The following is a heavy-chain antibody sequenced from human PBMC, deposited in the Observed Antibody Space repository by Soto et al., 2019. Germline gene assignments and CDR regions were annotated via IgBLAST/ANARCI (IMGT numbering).Heavy chain of an antibody. CDR3: ARDIRAISPPIVRFDY. CDR1: GFTFSSYA. V-gene: IGHV3-30-3*01. J-gene: IGHJ4*02. CDR2: ISYDGSNK. D-gene: IGHD2-2*01. Sequence: PGGSLRLSCAASGFTFSSYAIHWVRQAPGKGLEWVAVISYDGSNKYYADSVKGRFTISRDNSKNTLYLQMNSLRAEDTAVYYCARDIRAISPPIVRFDYWGQGTPVTVPA.